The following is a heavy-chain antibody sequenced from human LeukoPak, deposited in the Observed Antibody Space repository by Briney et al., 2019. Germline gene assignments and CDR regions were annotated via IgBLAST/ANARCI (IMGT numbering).Heavy chain of an antibody. Sequence: PSETLSLTCAVYGGSFSGYYWSWIRQPPGKGLEWIGEINHSGSTNYNPSLKSRVTILVDTSKNQFSLKLSSVTAADTAVYYCARGEGGVVVPAAMDAEYFQHWGQGTLVTVSS. J-gene: IGHJ1*01. V-gene: IGHV4-34*01. CDR3: ARGEGGVVVPAAMDAEYFQH. D-gene: IGHD2-2*01. CDR2: INHSGST. CDR1: GGSFSGYY.